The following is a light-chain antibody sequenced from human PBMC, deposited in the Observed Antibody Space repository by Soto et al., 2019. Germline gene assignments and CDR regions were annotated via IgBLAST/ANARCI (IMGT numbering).Light chain of an antibody. CDR1: QSVTTW. CDR2: KPS. CDR3: QQYKSYPLT. Sequence: DIQLTQSPSTLSASVGDRVTITCRASQSVTTWLAWYQQKPRKAPNLVIYKPSSLESGVPSRFTGSGSGTEFTLHIGSLPPDDSGTYYCQQYKSYPLTFGGGTKVEIK. J-gene: IGKJ4*01. V-gene: IGKV1-5*03.